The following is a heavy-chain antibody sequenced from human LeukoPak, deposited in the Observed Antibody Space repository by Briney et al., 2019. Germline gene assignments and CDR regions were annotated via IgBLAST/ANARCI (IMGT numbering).Heavy chain of an antibody. Sequence: PGGSPRLSCAASGFTFSSYAMSWVRQAPGKGLEWVSAIGGSGVTTYYADSVKGRFTISRDNSKNTMYLRMNSLRAEDTAIYYCAKYGGSYFSNFDYWGQGTLVTVSS. D-gene: IGHD1-26*01. CDR2: IGGSGVTT. CDR1: GFTFSSYA. J-gene: IGHJ4*02. CDR3: AKYGGSYFSNFDY. V-gene: IGHV3-23*01.